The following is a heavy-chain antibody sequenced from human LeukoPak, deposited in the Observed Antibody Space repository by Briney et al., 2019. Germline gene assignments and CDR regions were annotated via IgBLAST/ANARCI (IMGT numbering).Heavy chain of an antibody. CDR1: GGTFTSYA. CDR2: IIPIFGTA. V-gene: IGHV1-69*06. D-gene: IGHD6-13*01. Sequence: GASVKVSCKASGGTFTSYAISWVGQAPGQGLEWMGGIIPIFGTANYAQKFQGRVTITADKSTSTAYMELSSLRSDDTAVYYCARDITAGTGASYYYYYMDVWGKGTTVTVSS. J-gene: IGHJ6*03. CDR3: ARDITAGTGASYYYYYMDV.